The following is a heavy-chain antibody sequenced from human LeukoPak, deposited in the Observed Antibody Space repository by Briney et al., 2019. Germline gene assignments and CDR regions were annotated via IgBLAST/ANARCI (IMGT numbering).Heavy chain of an antibody. J-gene: IGHJ6*02. CDR2: ISWNSGSI. Sequence: GGSLRLSCAPSRFTFDDDAMHWVREAPGKGLGWVSGISWNSGSIGYADSVKGRFTISRDNAKNSLYLQMNSLRAEDTALYYCAKDIKLLDYYYYGMDVWGQGTTVTVSS. CDR3: AKDIKLLDYYYYGMDV. D-gene: IGHD4-23*01. V-gene: IGHV3-9*01. CDR1: RFTFDDDA.